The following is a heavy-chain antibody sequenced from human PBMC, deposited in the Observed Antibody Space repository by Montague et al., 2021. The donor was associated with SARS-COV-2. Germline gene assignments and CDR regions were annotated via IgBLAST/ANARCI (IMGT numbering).Heavy chain of an antibody. D-gene: IGHD3-3*01. Sequence: SETLSLTCSVSGFSISSGYYWGWIRQTPGKGLEWIGSRYQNGATXYSPSLKRPVTILLDTSRNQFSLSLTSVTAADTAVFYCARSGVGIFDFSYFDSWGQGSLVIVSS. CDR3: ARSGVGIFDFSYFDS. J-gene: IGHJ4*02. V-gene: IGHV4-38-2*02. CDR1: GFSISSGYY. CDR2: RYQNGAT.